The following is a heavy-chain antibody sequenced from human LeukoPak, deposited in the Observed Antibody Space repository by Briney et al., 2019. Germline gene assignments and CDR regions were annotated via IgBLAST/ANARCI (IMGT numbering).Heavy chain of an antibody. V-gene: IGHV4-34*01. D-gene: IGHD5-18*01. CDR2: INHSGST. CDR1: GGSFSGYY. Sequence: PSETLSLTCAVYGGSFSGYYWSWIRQPPGKGLEWIGEINHSGSTNYNPSLKSRVTISVDTSKNQFSLKLSSVTAADTAVYYCAVVDTAMVTDAFDIWGQGTMVTVPS. CDR3: AVVDTAMVTDAFDI. J-gene: IGHJ3*02.